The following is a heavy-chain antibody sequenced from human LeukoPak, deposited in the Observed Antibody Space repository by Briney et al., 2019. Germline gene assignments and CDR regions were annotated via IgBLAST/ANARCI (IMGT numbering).Heavy chain of an antibody. V-gene: IGHV1-8*01. CDR3: ASSAEGYYDSSGYYYSRDFDY. D-gene: IGHD3-22*01. CDR2: MNPNSGNT. Sequence: ASVKVSCKASGYTFTSYDINWVRQATGQGLEWMGWMNPNSGNTGYAQKFQGRVTMTRNTSISTAYMELSSLRSEDTAVYYCASSAEGYYDSSGYYYSRDFDYWGQGTLVTVSS. CDR1: GYTFTSYD. J-gene: IGHJ4*02.